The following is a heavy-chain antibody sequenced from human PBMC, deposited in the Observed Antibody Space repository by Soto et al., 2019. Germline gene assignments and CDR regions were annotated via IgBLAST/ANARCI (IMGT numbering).Heavy chain of an antibody. J-gene: IGHJ6*02. Sequence: QVQLVQSGAEVKKPGSSVKVSCKASGGTFSSYTISWVRQAPGQGLEWMGRIIPILGIANYAQKFQGRVTITADKSTSTAYMELSSLRSEDTAVYYCAREGLPHPSYYYYGMDVWGQGTTVTVSS. CDR2: IIPILGIA. D-gene: IGHD2-15*01. CDR1: GGTFSSYT. V-gene: IGHV1-69*08. CDR3: AREGLPHPSYYYYGMDV.